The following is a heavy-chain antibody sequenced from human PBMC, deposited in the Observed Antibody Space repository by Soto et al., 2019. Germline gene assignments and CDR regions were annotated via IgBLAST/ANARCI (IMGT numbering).Heavy chain of an antibody. CDR3: ARTSMQSRGYTYGHGGMDV. Sequence: GESLKISCKGSGYSFTSYWINWVRQMPGKGLGWMGRIDPSDSYTNYSPSFQGLVTISADKSISTAYLQWSSLKASDTAIYYCARTSMQSRGYTYGHGGMDVWGQGTTVTVSS. V-gene: IGHV5-10-1*01. D-gene: IGHD5-18*01. CDR2: IDPSDSYT. J-gene: IGHJ6*02. CDR1: GYSFTSYW.